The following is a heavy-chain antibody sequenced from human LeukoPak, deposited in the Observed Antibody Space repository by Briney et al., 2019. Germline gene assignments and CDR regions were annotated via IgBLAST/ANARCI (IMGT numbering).Heavy chain of an antibody. Sequence: GGSLRLSCAASGFTFSDYAMTWVRHGAGTGLEWVSSISDTGRRTYYTDSVKGRFTISRDDSKKAVYLEMSTLRVEDTAIYFCGRHDSFIPFWGQGTLVTVSS. D-gene: IGHD3-16*02. CDR1: GFTFSDYA. CDR3: GRHDSFIPF. V-gene: IGHV3-23*01. J-gene: IGHJ4*02. CDR2: ISDTGRRT.